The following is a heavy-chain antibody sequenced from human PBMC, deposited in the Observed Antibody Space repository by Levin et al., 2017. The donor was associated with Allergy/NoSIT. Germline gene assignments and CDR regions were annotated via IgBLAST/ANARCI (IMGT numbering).Heavy chain of an antibody. Sequence: SETLSLTCTVSGGSISSGGYYWSWIRQHPGKGLEWIGYIYYSGSTYYNPSLKSRVTISVDTSKNQFSLKLSSVTAADTAVYYCARVWGLGYCSGGSCYSFAFDSWGQGTMVTVSS. CDR2: IYYSGST. CDR3: ARVWGLGYCSGGSCYSFAFDS. D-gene: IGHD2-15*01. V-gene: IGHV4-31*03. CDR1: GGSISSGGYY. J-gene: IGHJ3*02.